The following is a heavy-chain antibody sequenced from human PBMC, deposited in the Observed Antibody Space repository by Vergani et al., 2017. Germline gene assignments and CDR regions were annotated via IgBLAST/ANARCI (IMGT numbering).Heavy chain of an antibody. CDR2: ISWNSGAV. J-gene: IGHJ3*01. V-gene: IGHV3-9*01. Sequence: EVDLVESGGGLAQPGGSLRLSCEASGITFWKFGMHWVRQGPGKGLEWVSGISWNSGAVDYADSVRGRFTISRDNAKNSLFLEMNSLRFEDTAVYFCTKGSVYHHDSAGNGYDPYTGFDLWGQGTLVTVSS. D-gene: IGHD5-12*01. CDR3: TKGSVYHHDSAGNGYDPYTGFDL. CDR1: GITFWKFG.